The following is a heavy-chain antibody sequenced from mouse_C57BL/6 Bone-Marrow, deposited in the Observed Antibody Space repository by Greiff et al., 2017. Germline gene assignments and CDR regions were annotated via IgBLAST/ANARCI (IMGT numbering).Heavy chain of an antibody. V-gene: IGHV5-4*01. J-gene: IGHJ2*01. CDR1: GFTFSSYA. Sequence: EVKLMESGGGLVKPGGSLKLSCAASGFTFSSYAMSWVRQTPEKRLEWVATISDGGSYTYYPDNVKGRFTISRDSAKNNLYLQMSHLKSEDTAMYYCARDGLRRAFYFDYWGQGTTLTVSS. CDR2: ISDGGSYT. CDR3: ARDGLRRAFYFDY. D-gene: IGHD2-4*01.